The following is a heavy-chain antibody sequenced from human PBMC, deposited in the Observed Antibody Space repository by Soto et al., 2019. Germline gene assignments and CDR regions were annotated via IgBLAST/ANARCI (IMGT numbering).Heavy chain of an antibody. CDR1: GYTFTSYG. Sequence: QVQLVQSGAEVKKPGASVKVSCKASGYTFTSYGISWVRQAPGQGLEWMGWISAYNGNTNYAQKLQGRVTMTTDTSTSTAYMELGSLRSDDTAVYYCASFIYYDSSGYYPGSAFDIWGQGTMVTVSS. CDR2: ISAYNGNT. D-gene: IGHD3-22*01. V-gene: IGHV1-18*01. CDR3: ASFIYYDSSGYYPGSAFDI. J-gene: IGHJ3*02.